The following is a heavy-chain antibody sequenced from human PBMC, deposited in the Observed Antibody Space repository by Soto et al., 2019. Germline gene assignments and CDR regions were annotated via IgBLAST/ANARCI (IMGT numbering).Heavy chain of an antibody. CDR2: INSDGSDT. V-gene: IGHV3-74*01. CDR3: AGYYGMDV. CDR1: GFTVSSNY. Sequence: GGSLRLSCAASGFTVSSNYMSWVRQAPGKGLVWVSRINSDGSDTTYADSVKGRFTISRDNAKNTLYLQMNSLRAEDTAVYYCAGYYGMDVWGQGTTVTVSS. J-gene: IGHJ6*02.